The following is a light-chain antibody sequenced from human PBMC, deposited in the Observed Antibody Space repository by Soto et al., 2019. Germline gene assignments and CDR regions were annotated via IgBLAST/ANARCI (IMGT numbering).Light chain of an antibody. CDR2: GAS. Sequence: EIVLTQSPGTLSLSPGERATLSCRASQSVSSSYLAWYQQQPGQAPRLLIYGASSRATGMPDRFSGSGSGTDFTLTISRLETEDSALYCCQQYGRSPNTFGQGTKLEIK. J-gene: IGKJ2*01. CDR3: QQYGRSPNT. CDR1: QSVSSSY. V-gene: IGKV3-20*01.